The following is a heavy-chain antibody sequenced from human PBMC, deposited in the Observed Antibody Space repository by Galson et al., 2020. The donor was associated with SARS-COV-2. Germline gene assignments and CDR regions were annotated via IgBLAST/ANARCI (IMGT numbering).Heavy chain of an antibody. J-gene: IGHJ4*02. Sequence: GGSLRLSCAASGFTFSSYAMSWVRQAPGKGLEWVSSISGSGASTYYADSVKGRFTTSRDNSKHTLYLQMNSMRAEDTAIYYCAKIAGIAVAATPNWGQGTLVTVSS. V-gene: IGHV3-23*01. D-gene: IGHD6-19*01. CDR2: ISGSGAST. CDR3: AKIAGIAVAATPN. CDR1: GFTFSSYA.